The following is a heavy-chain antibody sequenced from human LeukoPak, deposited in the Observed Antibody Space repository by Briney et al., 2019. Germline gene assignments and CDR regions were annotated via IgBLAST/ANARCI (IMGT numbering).Heavy chain of an antibody. J-gene: IGHJ4*02. Sequence: SETLSLTCTVSGVSISSYYWSWIRQPPGKGLEWIGYIYYSGSTNYNPSLKSRVTISVDTSKNQFSLKLSSVTAADTAVYYCARELGNFDYWGQGTLVTVSS. CDR1: GVSISSYY. CDR3: ARELGNFDY. CDR2: IYYSGST. V-gene: IGHV4-59*01. D-gene: IGHD7-27*01.